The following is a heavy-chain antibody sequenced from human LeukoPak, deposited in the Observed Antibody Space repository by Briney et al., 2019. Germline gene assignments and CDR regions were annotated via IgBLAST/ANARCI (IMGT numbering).Heavy chain of an antibody. D-gene: IGHD4-17*01. J-gene: IGHJ4*02. CDR1: GFTFSTGW. V-gene: IGHV3-15*01. CDR3: TTENLYGDYPIRFDF. Sequence: GSLRLSCAASGFTFSTGWMIWVRQAPEKVLEWVGRIKSNSDGGTTDYAEPMKGRFTTSRDDSKTTLYLQMNTLKTEVTALYYYTTENLYGDYPIRFDFWGQGTLVTVSS. CDR2: IKSNSDGGTT.